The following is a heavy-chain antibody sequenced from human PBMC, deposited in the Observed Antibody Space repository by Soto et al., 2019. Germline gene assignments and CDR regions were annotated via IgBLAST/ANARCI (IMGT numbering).Heavy chain of an antibody. CDR2: INHSGST. Sequence: SETLSLTCAVYGGSFSGYYWSWIRQPPGKGLEWIGEINHSGSTNYNPSLKSRVTISVDTSKNQFSLRLSSVTAADTAVYYCARGLLYYDFWSGYYGNWFDPWGQGTLVTAPQ. D-gene: IGHD3-3*01. V-gene: IGHV4-34*01. J-gene: IGHJ5*02. CDR1: GGSFSGYY. CDR3: ARGLLYYDFWSGYYGNWFDP.